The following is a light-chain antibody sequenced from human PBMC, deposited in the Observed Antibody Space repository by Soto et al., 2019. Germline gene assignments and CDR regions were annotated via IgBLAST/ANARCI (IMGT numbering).Light chain of an antibody. CDR2: DAS. J-gene: IGKJ2*01. V-gene: IGKV1-5*01. Sequence: DIQMTQSPSTLSASVGDRVTINCRASQSISSWLAWYQQKPGEAPKLLIYDASSLESGVPSRFSGSGSGTEFTLTISSLQPDDFATYYCQQYNSYSYTFGQGTKLEIK. CDR3: QQYNSYSYT. CDR1: QSISSW.